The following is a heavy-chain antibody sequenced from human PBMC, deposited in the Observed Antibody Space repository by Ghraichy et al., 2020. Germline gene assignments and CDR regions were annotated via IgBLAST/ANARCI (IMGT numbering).Heavy chain of an antibody. V-gene: IGHV3-11*04. CDR1: GFTFSDYY. CDR3: ARHDYDFWSGYYTEGYFDY. CDR2: ISSSGSTI. J-gene: IGHJ4*02. D-gene: IGHD3-3*01. Sequence: GGSLRLSCAASGFTFSDYYMSWIRQAPGKGLEWVSYISSSGSTIYYADSVKGRFTISRDNAKNSLYLQMNSLRAEDTAVYYCARHDYDFWSGYYTEGYFDYWGQGTLVTVSS.